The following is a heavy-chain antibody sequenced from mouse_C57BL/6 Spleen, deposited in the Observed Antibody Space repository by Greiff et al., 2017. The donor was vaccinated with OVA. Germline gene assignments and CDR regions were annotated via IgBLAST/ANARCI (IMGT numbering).Heavy chain of an antibody. CDR1: GYTFTSYW. CDR3: ARWKRSNYNFDY. D-gene: IGHD2-5*01. V-gene: IGHV1-50*01. J-gene: IGHJ2*01. CDR2: IDPSDSYT. Sequence: QVQLQQPGAELVKPGASVKLSCKASGYTFTSYWMQWVKQRPGQGLEWIGEIDPSDSYTNYNQKFKGKATLTVATSSSPAYMQLSSLTTEDSAVYYCARWKRSNYNFDYWGQGTTLTVSS.